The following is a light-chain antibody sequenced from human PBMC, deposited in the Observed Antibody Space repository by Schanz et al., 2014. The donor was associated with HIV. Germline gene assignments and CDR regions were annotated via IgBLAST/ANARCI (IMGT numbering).Light chain of an antibody. CDR3: QQSYSATPYT. J-gene: IGKJ2*01. CDR1: QSISSY. CDR2: AAS. Sequence: DIQMPQSPSSLSASVGDRVTITCRASQSISSYLNWYQQKPGKAPKLLIYAASSLQSGVPSRFSGSGSGTDYTLTISSLQPEDFATYYCQQSYSATPYTFGQGTRLEIK. V-gene: IGKV1-39*01.